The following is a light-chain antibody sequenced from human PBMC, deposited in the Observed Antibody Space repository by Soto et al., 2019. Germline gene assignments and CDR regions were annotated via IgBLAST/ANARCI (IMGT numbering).Light chain of an antibody. CDR3: SSYAASNNFYFV. Sequence: QSALTQPPSASGSPGQSVTISCTGTSSDVGGYNYVSWYQQYPGRAPKLMIYEVTKRPSGVPDRFSGSKSGNTASRTVSGRQAEDEADYYCSSYAASNNFYFVFGGGTKLTVL. J-gene: IGLJ3*02. CDR1: SSDVGGYNY. V-gene: IGLV2-8*01. CDR2: EVT.